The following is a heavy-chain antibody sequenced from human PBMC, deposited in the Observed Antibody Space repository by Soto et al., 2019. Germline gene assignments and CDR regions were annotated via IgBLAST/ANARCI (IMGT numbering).Heavy chain of an antibody. D-gene: IGHD3-9*01. V-gene: IGHV3-7*03. CDR1: GFTFSSYW. J-gene: IGHJ5*02. CDR2: IKQDGSEK. Sequence: GGSVRLSCAASGFTFSSYWMSWFRQAPGKGLEWVANIKQDGSEKYYVDSVKGRFTISRDNAKNSLYLQMNSLRAEDTAVYYCARDGNDILTGYPTWGQGTLVTVSS. CDR3: ARDGNDILTGYPT.